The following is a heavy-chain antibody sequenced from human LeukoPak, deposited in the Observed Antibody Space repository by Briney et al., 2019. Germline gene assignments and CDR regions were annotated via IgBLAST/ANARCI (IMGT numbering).Heavy chain of an antibody. CDR2: ISYDGSNK. V-gene: IGHV3-30*18. CDR3: AQDFTPATWWDSWMDV. Sequence: GRSLRLSCAASGFTFSSYGMHWVRQAPGKWLEWVAVISYDGSNKYYADSVKGRFTISRDNSKNTLYLQMNSLRAEDTAVYYCAQDFTPATWWDSWMDVWGQGTTVTVSS. CDR1: GFTFSSYG. D-gene: IGHD6-25*01. J-gene: IGHJ6*02.